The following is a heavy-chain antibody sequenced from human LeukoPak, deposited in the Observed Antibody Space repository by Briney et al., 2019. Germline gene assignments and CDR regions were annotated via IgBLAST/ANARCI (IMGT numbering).Heavy chain of an antibody. J-gene: IGHJ6*03. Sequence: SETLSLTCTVSGGSISSGSYYWSWIRQPAGKGLEWIGRIYTSGSTNCNPSLKSRVTISVDTSKNQFSLKLSSVTAADTAVYYCARDRIAAALDYYMDVWGKGTTVTVSS. CDR2: IYTSGST. CDR1: GGSISSGSYY. CDR3: ARDRIAAALDYYMDV. D-gene: IGHD6-13*01. V-gene: IGHV4-61*02.